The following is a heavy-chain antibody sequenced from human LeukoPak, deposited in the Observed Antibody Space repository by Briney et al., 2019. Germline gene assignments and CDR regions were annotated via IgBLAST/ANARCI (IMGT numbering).Heavy chain of an antibody. D-gene: IGHD3-9*01. Sequence: PGGSLRLSCVASGFTFSNYWMSWVRQAPGKGLEWVANIKHDGSEKYYVDSVKGRFTISRDNAKNSLFLQMNSLRAEDTAVYYCASAATGRGDFAWWGQGTLVTVSS. CDR3: ASAATGRGDFAW. J-gene: IGHJ4*02. V-gene: IGHV3-7*03. CDR1: GFTFSNYW. CDR2: IKHDGSEK.